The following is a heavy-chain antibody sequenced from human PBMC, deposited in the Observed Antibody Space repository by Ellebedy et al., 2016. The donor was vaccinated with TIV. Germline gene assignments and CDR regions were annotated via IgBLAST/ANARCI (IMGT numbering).Heavy chain of an antibody. CDR1: GFTFSIYA. V-gene: IGHV3-23*01. CDR2: ISGSGDST. D-gene: IGHD3-16*01. J-gene: IGHJ4*02. Sequence: GESLKISCAASGFTFSIYAMSWVRQAPGQGLEWVSLISGSGDSTYYADSVTGRFTIYRDNSKNTLYLQMNSLRAEYTAVYYWAVRSDWDFGCYWGQGTLVTVSS. CDR3: AVRSDWDFGCY.